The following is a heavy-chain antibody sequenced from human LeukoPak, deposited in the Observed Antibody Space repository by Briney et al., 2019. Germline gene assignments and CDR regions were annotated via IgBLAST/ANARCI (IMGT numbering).Heavy chain of an antibody. CDR1: GYTFTGYY. CDR2: INPNSGGT. CDR3: ARESGAGGSYYFDY. J-gene: IGHJ4*02. Sequence: GASVKVSCKASGYTFTGYYMHWVRQAPGQGLEWMGWINPNSGGTNYAQKLQGRVTMTTDTSTSTAYMELRSLRSDDTAVYYCARESGAGGSYYFDYWGQGTLVTVSS. V-gene: IGHV1-2*02. D-gene: IGHD1-26*01.